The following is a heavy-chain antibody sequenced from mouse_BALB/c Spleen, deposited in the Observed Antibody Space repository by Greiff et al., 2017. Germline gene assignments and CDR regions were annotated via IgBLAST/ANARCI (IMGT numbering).Heavy chain of an antibody. D-gene: IGHD4-1*01. CDR3: TSGSRFAY. CDR2: INPGSGGT. V-gene: IGHV1-54*01. Sequence: QVQLQQSGAELVRPGTSVKVSCKASGYAFTNYLIEWVKQRPGQGLEWIGVINPGSGGTNYNEKFKGKATLTADKSSSTAYMQLSSLTSDDSAVYYCTSGSRFAYWGQGTLVTVSA. J-gene: IGHJ3*01. CDR1: GYAFTNYL.